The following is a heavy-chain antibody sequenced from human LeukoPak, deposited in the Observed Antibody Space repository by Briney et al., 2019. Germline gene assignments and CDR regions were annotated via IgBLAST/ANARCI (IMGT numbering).Heavy chain of an antibody. CDR2: ISYDGSNK. CDR1: GFTFSSYA. V-gene: IGHV3-30-3*01. D-gene: IGHD6-25*01. CDR3: ARDREDGSELDY. J-gene: IGHJ4*02. Sequence: GRSLRLSCVASGFTFSSYAMYWVRQAPGRGLEWVAVISYDGSNKYYADSVKGRFTISRDNSKNTLYLQMNSLRTEDTAVYYCARDREDGSELDYWGQGTLVTVSS.